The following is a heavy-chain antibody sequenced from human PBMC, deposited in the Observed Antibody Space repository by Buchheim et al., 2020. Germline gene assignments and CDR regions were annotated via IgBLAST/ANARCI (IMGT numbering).Heavy chain of an antibody. CDR1: GGSISSGGYY. Sequence: QVQLQESGPGLVKPSQTLSLTCTVSGGSISSGGYYWSWIRQHPGKGLEWIGYIYYSGSTYYNPSLKSRVTISVDTSKNQFSLKLSSVTAAYTAVYYCARVGRPFGELLIQRPVWFDPWGQGTL. J-gene: IGHJ5*02. V-gene: IGHV4-31*03. CDR3: ARVGRPFGELLIQRPVWFDP. CDR2: IYYSGST. D-gene: IGHD3-10*01.